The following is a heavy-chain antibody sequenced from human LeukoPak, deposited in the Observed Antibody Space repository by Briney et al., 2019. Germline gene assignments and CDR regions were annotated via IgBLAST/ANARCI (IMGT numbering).Heavy chain of an antibody. CDR3: ARADWDTAMIDY. CDR2: ISGSGGSP. Sequence: GGSLRLSCAASGFTFSSSAMSWVRQAPGKGLEWVSSISGSGGSPYYADSVKGRFTISRDNAKNSLYLQMNSLRAEDTAVYYCARADWDTAMIDYWGQGTLVTVSS. CDR1: GFTFSSSA. J-gene: IGHJ4*02. V-gene: IGHV3-23*01. D-gene: IGHD5-18*01.